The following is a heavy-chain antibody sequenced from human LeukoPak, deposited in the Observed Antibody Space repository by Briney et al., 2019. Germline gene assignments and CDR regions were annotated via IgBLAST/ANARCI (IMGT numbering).Heavy chain of an antibody. CDR2: ISSSSSYI. V-gene: IGHV3-21*04. CDR3: AKDKYSYGYNFDY. Sequence: PGGSLRLSCAASGFTFSSYSMNWVRQAPGKGLEWVSSISSSSSYIYYADSVKGRFTISRDNAKSSLYLQMNSLRTEDTALFYCAKDKYSYGYNFDYWGQGTLVTVSS. D-gene: IGHD5-18*01. J-gene: IGHJ4*02. CDR1: GFTFSSYS.